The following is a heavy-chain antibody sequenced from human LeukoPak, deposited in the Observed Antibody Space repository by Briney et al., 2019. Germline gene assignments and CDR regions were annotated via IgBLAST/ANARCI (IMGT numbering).Heavy chain of an antibody. D-gene: IGHD3-22*01. J-gene: IGHJ3*02. CDR1: GGTFSSYA. CDR3: ARRGDSSGYYYIGSAFDI. CDR2: MIPIFGTA. V-gene: IGHV1-69*05. Sequence: GASVKVSCKASGGTFSSYAISWVRQAPGQGLEWMGRMIPIFGTANYAQKFQGRVTITTDESTSTAYMELSSLRSEDTAVYYCARRGDSSGYYYIGSAFDIWGQGTMVTVSS.